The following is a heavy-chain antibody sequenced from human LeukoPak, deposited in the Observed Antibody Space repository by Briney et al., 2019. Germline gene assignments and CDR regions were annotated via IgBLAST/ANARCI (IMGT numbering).Heavy chain of an antibody. CDR1: GFTFSSYFW. CDR2: IKSDGSSS. Sequence: GGSLRLSCAVSGFTFSSYFWMHWVRQAPGKGLVWVSRIKSDGSSSTYADSVKGRFTISRDNSKNTVYLQMNSLRAEDTAVYYCARDRYCSSTSCYSYYYYGMDVWGQGTTVTVSS. D-gene: IGHD2-2*01. V-gene: IGHV3-74*01. J-gene: IGHJ6*02. CDR3: ARDRYCSSTSCYSYYYYGMDV.